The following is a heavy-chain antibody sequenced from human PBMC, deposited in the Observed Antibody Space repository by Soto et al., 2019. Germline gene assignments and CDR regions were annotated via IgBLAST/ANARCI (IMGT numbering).Heavy chain of an antibody. Sequence: GASVKVSCKVSGYTLTELSMHWVRQAPGKGLEWMGGFDPEDGETIYAQKFQGRVTMTEDTSTDTAYMELSSLRSEDTAVYYCATSIMITFGGVIVINPLPNWFDPWGQGTLVTVSS. V-gene: IGHV1-24*01. CDR3: ATSIMITFGGVIVINPLPNWFDP. D-gene: IGHD3-16*02. J-gene: IGHJ5*02. CDR1: GYTLTELS. CDR2: FDPEDGET.